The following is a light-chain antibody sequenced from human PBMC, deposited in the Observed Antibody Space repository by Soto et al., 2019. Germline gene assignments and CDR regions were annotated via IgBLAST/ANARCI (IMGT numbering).Light chain of an antibody. CDR3: QVWDGSSDPVV. J-gene: IGLJ2*01. Sequence: SYELTQPPSVSVAPGQTARITCGGNNIESKSVHWYQQRPGQAPVLVIYVDSDRPSGIPDRFSASTSGNTAALTISRVEAGDEADYYCQVWDGSSDPVVFGGGTKLTVL. CDR1: NIESKS. CDR2: VDS. V-gene: IGLV3-21*02.